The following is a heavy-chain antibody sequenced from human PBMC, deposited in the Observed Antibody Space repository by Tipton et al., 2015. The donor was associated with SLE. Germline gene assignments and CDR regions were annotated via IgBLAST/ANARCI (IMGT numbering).Heavy chain of an antibody. CDR1: AGSISSYC. V-gene: IGHV4-59*01. J-gene: IGHJ6*03. CDR2: IYYSGST. CDR3: ARGYYYYMDV. Sequence: LRLSCTVSAGSISSYCWSWIRQPPGKGLEWIGDIYYSGSTNYNPSLKSRVTISIDTSKNHFSLKVNSVTAADTAVYYCARGYYYYMDVWGKGTTVTVSS.